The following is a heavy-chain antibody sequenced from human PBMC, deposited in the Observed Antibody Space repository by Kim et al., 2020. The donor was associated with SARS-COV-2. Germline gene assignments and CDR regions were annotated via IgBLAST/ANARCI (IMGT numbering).Heavy chain of an antibody. V-gene: IGHV1-69*01. D-gene: IGHD4-4*01. J-gene: IGHJ4*02. CDR3: ARGGGAMTTASTGFDY. Sequence: KFQGRVTITADESTSTAYMELSSLRSEDTAVYYCARGGGAMTTASTGFDYWGQGTLVTVSS.